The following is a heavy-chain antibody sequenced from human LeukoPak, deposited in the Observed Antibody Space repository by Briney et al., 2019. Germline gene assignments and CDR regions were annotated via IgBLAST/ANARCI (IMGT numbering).Heavy chain of an antibody. Sequence: GGCLRLSCAASGFTFSSYGMHWVRQAPGKGLEWVAVISYDGSNKYYADSVKGRFTISRDNSKNTLYLQMNSLRAEDTAVYYCAKDTATVVTPYYFDYWGREPWSPSPQ. CDR2: ISYDGSNK. CDR1: GFTFSSYG. CDR3: AKDTATVVTPYYFDY. D-gene: IGHD4-23*01. V-gene: IGHV3-30*18. J-gene: IGHJ4*02.